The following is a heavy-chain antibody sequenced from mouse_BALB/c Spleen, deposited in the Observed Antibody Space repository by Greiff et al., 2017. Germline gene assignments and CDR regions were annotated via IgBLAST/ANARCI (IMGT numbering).Heavy chain of an antibody. Sequence: VQLQQSGAELVRPGASVTLSCKASGYTFTDYEMHWVKQTPVHGLEWIGAIDPETGGTAYNQKFKGKATLTADKSSSTAYMELRSLTSEDSAVYYCTRWYGSRYFDVGGAGTTVTVSS. V-gene: IGHV1-15*01. CDR3: TRWYGSRYFDV. J-gene: IGHJ1*01. CDR1: GYTFTDYE. D-gene: IGHD2-10*02. CDR2: IDPETGGT.